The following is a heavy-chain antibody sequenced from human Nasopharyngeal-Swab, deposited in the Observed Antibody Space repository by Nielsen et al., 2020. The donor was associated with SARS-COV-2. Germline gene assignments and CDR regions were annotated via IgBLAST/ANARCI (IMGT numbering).Heavy chain of an antibody. V-gene: IGHV3-74*01. D-gene: IGHD2-15*01. CDR3: AKDRGSFLGYCSLVL. Sequence: GGSLRLSCVASGITLSKSWMHWVRQGPGKGLVWVSRINTDARDTTYADSVKGRFTISRDNSKNTLYLQMDSLRDEDTAVYYCAKDRGSFLGYCSLVLWGQGTLVTVSS. CDR2: INTDARDT. J-gene: IGHJ4*02. CDR1: GITLSKSW.